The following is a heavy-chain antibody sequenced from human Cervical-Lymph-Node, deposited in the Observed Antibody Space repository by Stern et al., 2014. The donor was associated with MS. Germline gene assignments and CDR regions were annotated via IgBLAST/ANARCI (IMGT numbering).Heavy chain of an antibody. V-gene: IGHV4-30-2*01. CDR2: IVHSGST. J-gene: IGHJ4*02. Sequence: VQLVESGSGLVKPSQTLSLTCAVSGGSINSGDYSWSWIRQPPGKSLEWIGYIVHSGSTYYNPSLKSRVSISVDRSKNQFSLKLTSVTAADTAMYYCARIFGGNFDNWGQGTLVTVSS. D-gene: IGHD4-23*01. CDR3: ARIFGGNFDN. CDR1: GGSINSGDYS.